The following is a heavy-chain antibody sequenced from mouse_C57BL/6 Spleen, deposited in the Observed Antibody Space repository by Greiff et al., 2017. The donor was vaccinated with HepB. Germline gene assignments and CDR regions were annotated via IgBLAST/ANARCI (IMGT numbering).Heavy chain of an antibody. D-gene: IGHD2-3*01. Sequence: QVQLKQPGAELVMPGASVKLSCKASGYTFTSYWMHWVKQRPGQGLEWIGEIDPSDSYTNYNQKFKGKSTLTVDKSSSTAYMQLSSLTSEDSAVYYCARYDGYYVRYFDVWGTGTTVTVSS. CDR1: GYTFTSYW. CDR3: ARYDGYYVRYFDV. V-gene: IGHV1-69*01. J-gene: IGHJ1*03. CDR2: IDPSDSYT.